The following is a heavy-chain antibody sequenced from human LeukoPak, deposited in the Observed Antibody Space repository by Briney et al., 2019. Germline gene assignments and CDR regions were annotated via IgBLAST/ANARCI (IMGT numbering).Heavy chain of an antibody. CDR1: GFTFSGSA. J-gene: IGHJ4*02. CDR3: AHGAMYQLDY. D-gene: IGHD2-2*01. CDR2: IIGGGGST. V-gene: IGHV3-23*01. Sequence: QTGGSLRLSCAASGFTFSGSAMHWVRQAPGKGLEWVSGIIGGGGSTYYADSVKGRFTISGDNSRNTLFLQMNSLRAEDTAVYYCAHGAMYQLDYWGQGTLVTVSS.